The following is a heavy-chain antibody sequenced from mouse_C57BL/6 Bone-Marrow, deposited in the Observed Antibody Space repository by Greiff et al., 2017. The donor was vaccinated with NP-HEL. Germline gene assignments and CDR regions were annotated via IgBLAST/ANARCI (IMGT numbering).Heavy chain of an antibody. CDR1: GFSFNTYA. D-gene: IGHD1-1*01. Sequence: EVKLMESGGGLVQPKGSLKLSCAASGFSFNTYALNWVRQAPGKGLEWVARIRSKSNNYATYYADSVKDRFTISRDDSESMLYLQMNNLKTEDTAMYYCVRQGLYYGSSSWYFDVWGTGTTVTVSS. CDR2: IRSKSNNYAT. J-gene: IGHJ1*03. CDR3: VRQGLYYGSSSWYFDV. V-gene: IGHV10-1*01.